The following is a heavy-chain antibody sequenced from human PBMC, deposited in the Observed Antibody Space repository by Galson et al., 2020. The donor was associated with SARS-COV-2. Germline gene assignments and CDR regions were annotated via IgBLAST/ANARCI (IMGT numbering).Heavy chain of an antibody. J-gene: IGHJ4*02. D-gene: IGHD3-10*01. CDR1: GGSFSGYF. Sequence: SETLSLTCAVYGGSFSGYFWSWIRQPPGKGLEWIGEINHSGSTNYNPSLKSRVTISVYTSKNQFSLKLSSVTAADTAVYYCARGRGSGSYQPNRPTDYWGQGTLVTVSS. V-gene: IGHV4-34*01. CDR3: ARGRGSGSYQPNRPTDY. CDR2: INHSGST.